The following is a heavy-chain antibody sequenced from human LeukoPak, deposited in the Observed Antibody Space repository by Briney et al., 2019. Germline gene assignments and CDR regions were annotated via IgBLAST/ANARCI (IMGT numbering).Heavy chain of an antibody. CDR3: ARDTAFDVVVPAAPFDY. Sequence: PGGSLRLSCAASGFTFSSYSMNWVRQAPGKGLEWVSSISSSSSYIYYADSVKGRFTISRDNAKNSLYLQMNSLRAEDTAVYYCARDTAFDVVVPAAPFDYWGQGTLVTVSS. J-gene: IGHJ4*02. V-gene: IGHV3-21*01. CDR1: GFTFSSYS. D-gene: IGHD2-2*01. CDR2: ISSSSSYI.